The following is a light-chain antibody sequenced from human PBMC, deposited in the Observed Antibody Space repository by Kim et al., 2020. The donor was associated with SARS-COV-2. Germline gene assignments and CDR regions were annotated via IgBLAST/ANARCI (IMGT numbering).Light chain of an antibody. CDR2: DYS. CDR1: NGAVTSGKY. V-gene: IGLV7-46*01. J-gene: IGLJ2*01. CDR3: LLSYNGLAF. Sequence: PGGTVTLTCAARNGAVTSGKYRPWFTRKPGQAPRTLSCDYSHEHSWAPARVSGSGLGGNAALTLSDAQPEDEDEYYCLLSYNGLAFFGGGTQVTVL.